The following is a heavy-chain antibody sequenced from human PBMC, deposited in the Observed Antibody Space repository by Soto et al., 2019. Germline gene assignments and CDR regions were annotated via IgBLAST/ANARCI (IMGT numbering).Heavy chain of an antibody. J-gene: IGHJ6*02. Sequence: GGSLRLSCAASGFTFSRYSMNWVSQAPGKGLEWVSHISGSSSTIYYTDSVKGRFTVSRDNAKNSLYLQMNSLRDEDTAVYFCAKTSLRVYYYGMDVWGQGTTVTVS. CDR3: AKTSLRVYYYGMDV. V-gene: IGHV3-48*02. CDR1: GFTFSRYS. CDR2: ISGSSSTI.